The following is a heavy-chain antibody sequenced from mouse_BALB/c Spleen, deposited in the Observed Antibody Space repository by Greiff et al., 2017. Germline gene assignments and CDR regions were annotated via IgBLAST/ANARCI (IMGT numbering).Heavy chain of an antibody. V-gene: IGHV5-12-2*01. D-gene: IGHD5-1*01. CDR2: ISNGGGGT. Sequence: EVKVVESGGGLVQPGGSLKLSCAASGFTFSSYSMSWVRQTPGKGLEWVAYISNGGGGTYYPDTVKGRFTISRDNAKNTLHLQMSSLKSGDTSMYYSARRGTVQVFDYWGQGTTLTVSS. J-gene: IGHJ2*01. CDR3: ARRGTVQVFDY. CDR1: GFTFSSYS.